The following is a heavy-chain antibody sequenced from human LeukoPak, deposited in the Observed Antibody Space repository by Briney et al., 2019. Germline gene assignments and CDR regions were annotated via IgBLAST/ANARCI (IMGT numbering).Heavy chain of an antibody. CDR1: RDSISSYY. Sequence: PSETLSLTCTFSRDSISSYYWSWIRQPAGKGLEGIGRIYTSGSTNYNPSVKSRVTMSVDTSKNQFSLKLSSVTAAETAVYYCARDPSARLVPAAQDWGQGTLVTVSS. CDR2: IYTSGST. CDR3: ARDPSARLVPAAQD. D-gene: IGHD2-2*01. J-gene: IGHJ4*02. V-gene: IGHV4-4*07.